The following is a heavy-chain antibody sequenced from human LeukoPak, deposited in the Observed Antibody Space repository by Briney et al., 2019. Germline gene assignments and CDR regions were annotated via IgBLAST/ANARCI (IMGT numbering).Heavy chain of an antibody. Sequence: GASVKVSCKAFGGTFSSYAISWVRQAPGQGLEWMGRIIPILGIANYAQKFQGRVTITADKSTSTAYMELSSLRSEDTAVYYCARDQGLSSGSGGPRPHGDYWGQGTLVTVSS. CDR2: IIPILGIA. J-gene: IGHJ4*02. CDR3: ARDQGLSSGSGGPRPHGDY. D-gene: IGHD1-26*01. V-gene: IGHV1-69*04. CDR1: GGTFSSYA.